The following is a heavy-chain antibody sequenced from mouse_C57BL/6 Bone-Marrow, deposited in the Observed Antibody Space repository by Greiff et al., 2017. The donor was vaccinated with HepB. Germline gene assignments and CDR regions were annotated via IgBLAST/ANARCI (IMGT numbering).Heavy chain of an antibody. Sequence: EVKLMDSGGGLVQPGGSLKLSCAASGFTFSDYGMAWVRQAPRKGPEWVAFISNLAYSIYYADTVTGRFTISRENAKNTLYLEMSSLRSEDTAMYYCARGGANWDFFDYWGQGTTLTVSS. CDR1: GFTFSDYG. V-gene: IGHV5-15*01. CDR2: ISNLAYSI. D-gene: IGHD4-1*01. CDR3: ARGGANWDFFDY. J-gene: IGHJ2*01.